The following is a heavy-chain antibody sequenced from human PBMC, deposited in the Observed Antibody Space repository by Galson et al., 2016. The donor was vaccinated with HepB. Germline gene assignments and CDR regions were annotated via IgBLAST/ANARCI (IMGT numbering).Heavy chain of an antibody. CDR3: VRESESCGGGRCYIYFHH. CDR2: ISADNGDT. CDR1: GYTFVTYG. Sequence: SVKVSCKASGYTFVTYGISWVRQAPGQGLEWMGWISADNGDTSYAQKFQDRVTMTRDTSTTTAYMELRSLRSDDTAVYYCVRESESCGGGRCYIYFHHWGQGTLVTVSS. D-gene: IGHD2-15*01. V-gene: IGHV1-18*01. J-gene: IGHJ1*01.